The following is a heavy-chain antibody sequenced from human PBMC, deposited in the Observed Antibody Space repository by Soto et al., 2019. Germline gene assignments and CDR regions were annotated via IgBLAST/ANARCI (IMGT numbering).Heavy chain of an antibody. J-gene: IGHJ4*02. D-gene: IGHD3-9*01. CDR1: GYSFTSYW. Sequence: GESLKISCQGSGYSFTSYWIGWVRQMPGKGLEWMGIIYPGDSDTRYSPSFQGQVTISADKSISTAYLQWSSLKASDTAMYYCARITYYDILTADYWGQGTLVTVSS. CDR2: IYPGDSDT. V-gene: IGHV5-51*01. CDR3: ARITYYDILTADY.